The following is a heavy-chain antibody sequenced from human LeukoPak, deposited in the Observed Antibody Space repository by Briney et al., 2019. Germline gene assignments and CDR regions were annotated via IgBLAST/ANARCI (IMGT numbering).Heavy chain of an antibody. V-gene: IGHV4-39*01. CDR1: GGSISSSSYY. J-gene: IGHJ5*02. D-gene: IGHD6-19*01. Sequence: KPSETLSLTCTVSGGSISSSSYYWGWIRQPPGKGLEWIGSIYYSGSTYYNPSLKSRVTISVDTSKNQFSLKLSSVTAADTAVYYCASTVYSNGWYLETWFDPWGQGTLVTVSS. CDR2: IYYSGST. CDR3: ASTVYSNGWYLETWFDP.